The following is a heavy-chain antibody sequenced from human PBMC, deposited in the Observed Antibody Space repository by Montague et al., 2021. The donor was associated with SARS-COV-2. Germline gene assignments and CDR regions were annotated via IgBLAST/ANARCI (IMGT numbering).Heavy chain of an antibody. CDR1: GDSVSSNSAA. D-gene: IGHD6-19*01. Sequence: CAISGDSVSSNSAAWNWIRQSPSRGLEWLGRTYYRSKWYNDYALSVKSRITINPDTSKNQFSLQLNSVTPEDTAVYYCARGQHWLGAVYYYYGMDVWGQGTTVTVSS. CDR3: ARGQHWLGAVYYYYGMDV. CDR2: TYYRSKWYN. J-gene: IGHJ6*02. V-gene: IGHV6-1*01.